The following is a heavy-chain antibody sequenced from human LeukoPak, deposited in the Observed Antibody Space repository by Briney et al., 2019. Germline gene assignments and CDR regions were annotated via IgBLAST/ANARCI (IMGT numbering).Heavy chain of an antibody. V-gene: IGHV4-31*03. D-gene: IGHD3-22*01. J-gene: IGHJ4*02. Sequence: PSETLSLTCTVSGGSISSGGYYWSWIRQHPGKGLEWIGYIYYSGSTYYNPSLKIRVTISVDTSKNQFSLKLSSVTAADTAVYYCARGYYDSSGYYYVAEDYWGQGTLVTVSS. CDR3: ARGYYDSSGYYYVAEDY. CDR1: GGSISSGGYY. CDR2: IYYSGST.